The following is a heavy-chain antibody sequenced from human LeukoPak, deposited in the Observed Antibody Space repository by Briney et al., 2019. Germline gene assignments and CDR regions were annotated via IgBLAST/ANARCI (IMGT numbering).Heavy chain of an antibody. CDR3: ARAANRDGYNRVVGGIFDY. Sequence: PSQTLSLTCTVSGGSISSGSYYWSWIRQPPGKGLEWIGYSYYSGSTNYNPSLKSRVTISVDTSKNQFSLKLSSVTAADTAVYYCARAANRDGYNRVVGGIFDYWGQGTLVTVSS. J-gene: IGHJ4*02. CDR2: SYYSGST. CDR1: GGSISSGSYY. D-gene: IGHD5-24*01. V-gene: IGHV4-61*01.